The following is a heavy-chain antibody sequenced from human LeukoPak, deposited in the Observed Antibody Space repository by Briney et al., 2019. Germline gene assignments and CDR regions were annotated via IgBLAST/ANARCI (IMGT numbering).Heavy chain of an antibody. CDR2: IYYSGST. Sequence: SETLSLTCTVSGGSISSSSYYWGWIRQPPGKGLEWIGSIYYSGSTYYNPSLKSRVTISVDTSKNQFSLKLSSVTAADTAVYYCASQMVGRGSYYVDYWGQGTLVTVSS. CDR1: GGSISSSSYY. D-gene: IGHD1-26*01. J-gene: IGHJ4*02. CDR3: ASQMVGRGSYYVDY. V-gene: IGHV4-39*07.